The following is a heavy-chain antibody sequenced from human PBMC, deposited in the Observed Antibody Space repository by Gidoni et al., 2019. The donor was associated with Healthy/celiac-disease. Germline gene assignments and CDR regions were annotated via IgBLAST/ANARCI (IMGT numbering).Heavy chain of an antibody. CDR1: GWSFSGYY. CDR2: IHHSGST. D-gene: IGHD3-3*01. J-gene: IGHJ4*02. Sequence: QVQLQHWGAGLLKPSATLSLTCAVYGWSFSGYYWSWIRHPPGKGLEWLGEIHHSGSTNYNPSLKSRVTISVDTSKNQFSLKLSSVTAADTAVYDCERYLPWDGVTFDYWGQGTLVNVSS. V-gene: IGHV4-34*01. CDR3: ERYLPWDGVTFDY.